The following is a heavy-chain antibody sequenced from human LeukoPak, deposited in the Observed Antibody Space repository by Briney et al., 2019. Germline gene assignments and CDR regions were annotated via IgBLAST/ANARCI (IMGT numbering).Heavy chain of an antibody. D-gene: IGHD2-2*01. CDR1: GYTFTGYY. Sequence: ASVKVSXKASGYTFTGYYMHWVRQAPGQGLEWMGWLNPNSGGTNYAQKFQGRVTMTRDTSISTAYMELSRLRSDDTAVYYCARKEYQLLFNWFDPWGQGTLVTVSS. J-gene: IGHJ5*02. CDR2: LNPNSGGT. CDR3: ARKEYQLLFNWFDP. V-gene: IGHV1-2*02.